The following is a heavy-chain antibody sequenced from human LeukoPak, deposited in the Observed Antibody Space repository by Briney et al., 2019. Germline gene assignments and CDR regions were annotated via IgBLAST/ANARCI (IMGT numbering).Heavy chain of an antibody. Sequence: GGSLRLSCAASGFTLSSYWMSWVRQAPGKGLEWVANMNQDGSEKYYVDSVKGRFTISRDNAKNSLYLQMNSLRAEDTAVYYCARASRWGQGTLVTVSS. J-gene: IGHJ4*02. CDR3: ARASR. CDR2: MNQDGSEK. V-gene: IGHV3-7*04. CDR1: GFTLSSYW.